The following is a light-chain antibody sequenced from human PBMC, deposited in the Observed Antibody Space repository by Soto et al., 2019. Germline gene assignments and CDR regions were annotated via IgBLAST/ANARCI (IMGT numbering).Light chain of an antibody. V-gene: IGLV2-23*02. Sequence: QSVLTQPASVSGSPGQSITISCTGTSSDVGSYNLVSWYQQHPGKAPKLMIYEVSQRPSGVSHRFSGSKSGNTASLTISGLQAEDEADYYCCSYAGRSTLVFGGGTKVTVL. CDR2: EVS. CDR1: SSDVGSYNL. CDR3: CSYAGRSTLV. J-gene: IGLJ2*01.